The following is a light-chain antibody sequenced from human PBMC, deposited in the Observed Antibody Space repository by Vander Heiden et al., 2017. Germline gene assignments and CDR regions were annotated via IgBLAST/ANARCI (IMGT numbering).Light chain of an antibody. CDR2: DAS. CDR3: QQRSNWPPWT. V-gene: IGKV3-11*01. Sequence: EIVLTQSPATLSLPPGERATLSCRASQSVSSYLAGYQQNPGQAPRLLIYDASNRATGIPARFSGSGSGTDFTLTISSLEPEDFAVYYCQQRSNWPPWTFGQGTKVEIK. CDR1: QSVSSY. J-gene: IGKJ1*01.